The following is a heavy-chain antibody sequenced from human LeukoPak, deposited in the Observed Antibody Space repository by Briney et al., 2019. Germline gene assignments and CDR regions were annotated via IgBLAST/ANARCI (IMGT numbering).Heavy chain of an antibody. J-gene: IGHJ5*02. CDR3: AKEAFSTYYYDSSGYLVPWFDP. CDR1: GFTFSTYG. CDR2: ISGSGGST. D-gene: IGHD3-22*01. V-gene: IGHV3-23*01. Sequence: GGSLRLSCAASGFTFSTYGMTWVRQAPGKGLEWVSAISGSGGSTYYADSVKGRFTISRDNSKNTLYLQMNSLRAEDTAVYYCAKEAFSTYYYDSSGYLVPWFDPWGQGTLVTVSS.